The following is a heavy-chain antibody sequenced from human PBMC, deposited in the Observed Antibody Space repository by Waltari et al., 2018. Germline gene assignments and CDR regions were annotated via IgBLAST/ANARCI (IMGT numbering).Heavy chain of an antibody. CDR2: MNPNSGNT. J-gene: IGHJ6*02. CDR1: GYTFTSYD. CDR3: ATGSMAGSWYYYYGMDV. V-gene: IGHV1-8*02. D-gene: IGHD6-13*01. Sequence: QVQLVQSGAEVKKPGASVKVSCKASGYTFTSYDINWVRQATGQGLEWMGVMNPNSGNTGYAQKFQGRVTMTRNTSISTAYRELSSLRSEDTDVYYCATGSMAGSWYYYYGMDVWGQGTTVTVSS.